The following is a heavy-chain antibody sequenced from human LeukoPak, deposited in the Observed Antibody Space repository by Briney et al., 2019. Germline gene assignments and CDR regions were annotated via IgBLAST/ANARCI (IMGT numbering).Heavy chain of an antibody. CDR1: GGSFSGYY. J-gene: IGHJ4*02. Sequence: PSETLSLTCAVYGGSFSGYYWSWIRQPPGKGLEWIGEINHSGSTNYNPSLKSRVTISVDTSKNQFSLKLTSVAAADTAVYYCARATIIGGPYVDYWGRGTRATVSP. D-gene: IGHD2-15*01. CDR3: ARATIIGGPYVDY. CDR2: INHSGST. V-gene: IGHV4-34*01.